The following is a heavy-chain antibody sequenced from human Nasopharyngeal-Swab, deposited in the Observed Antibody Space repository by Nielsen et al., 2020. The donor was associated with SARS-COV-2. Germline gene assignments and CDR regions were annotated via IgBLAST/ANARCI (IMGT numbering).Heavy chain of an antibody. D-gene: IGHD4-17*01. V-gene: IGHV3-7*01. CDR3: ARLYGDNDY. CDR2: IKEDGSEK. Sequence: GGSLRLSCAASGFTFSRYWMTWVRQAPGKGLEWVANIKEDGSEKYYVDSVEGRFTISRDNGNKSLYLQMNSLRAEDTGVYYCARLYGDNDYWGQGTLVTVSS. CDR1: GFTFSRYW. J-gene: IGHJ4*02.